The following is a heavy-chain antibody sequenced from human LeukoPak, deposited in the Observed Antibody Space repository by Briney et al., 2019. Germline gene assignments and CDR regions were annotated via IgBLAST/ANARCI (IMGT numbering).Heavy chain of an antibody. Sequence: EASVKVSCKASGYSFTSYWIGWVRQMPGKGLEWMGIIYPGDSDTRYSPSFQGQVTISADKSISTAYLQWSSLKASDTAMYYCARPIGSGSYPGWFDPWGQGTLVTVSS. D-gene: IGHD3-10*01. CDR1: GYSFTSYW. J-gene: IGHJ5*02. CDR3: ARPIGSGSYPGWFDP. V-gene: IGHV5-51*01. CDR2: IYPGDSDT.